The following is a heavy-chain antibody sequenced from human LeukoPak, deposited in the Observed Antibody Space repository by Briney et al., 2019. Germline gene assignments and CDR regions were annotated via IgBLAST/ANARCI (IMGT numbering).Heavy chain of an antibody. J-gene: IGHJ4*02. CDR1: GFSFSVFW. D-gene: IGHD2-15*01. V-gene: IGHV3-74*01. CDR2: IKTDGSIT. Sequence: PGGSLRLSCAASGFSFSVFWMHWVRQVPGKGPVWVSRIKTDGSITDYADSVKGRFTISRDNAKNTLYLQMDSLRAEDTALYYCAKGALGSCSGARCYQFDYWGQGTLVTVSS. CDR3: AKGALGSCSGARCYQFDY.